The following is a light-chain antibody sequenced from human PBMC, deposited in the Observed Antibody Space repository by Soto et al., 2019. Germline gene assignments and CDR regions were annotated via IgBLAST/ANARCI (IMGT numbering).Light chain of an antibody. V-gene: IGKV3-15*01. CDR2: SAS. CDR3: QQYNNWPRT. J-gene: IGKJ1*01. CDR1: QSVSSIY. Sequence: EIVLTQSPGTLSLSPGERATLSCRASQSVSSIYLAWYQQKPGQAPRLLIYSASTRATGIPARFSGSGSGTEFTLTINSLQSEDFAVYYCQQYNNWPRTFGQGTKVDI.